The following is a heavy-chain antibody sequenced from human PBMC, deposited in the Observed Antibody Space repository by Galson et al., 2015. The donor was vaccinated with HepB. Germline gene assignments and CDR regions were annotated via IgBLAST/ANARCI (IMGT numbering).Heavy chain of an antibody. Sequence: SVKVSCKASGYTFTSYAMHWVRQAPGQRLEWMGWINAGNGNTKYSQKFQGRVTITRDTSASTAYMELSSLRSEDTAVYYCARALPAHGGFRWFDPWGQGTLVTVSS. D-gene: IGHD2-2*01. J-gene: IGHJ5*02. CDR2: INAGNGNT. CDR1: GYTFTSYA. V-gene: IGHV1-3*01. CDR3: ARALPAHGGFRWFDP.